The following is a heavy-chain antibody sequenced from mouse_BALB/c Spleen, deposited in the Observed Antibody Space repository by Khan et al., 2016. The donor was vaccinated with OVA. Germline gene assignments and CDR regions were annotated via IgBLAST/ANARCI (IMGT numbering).Heavy chain of an antibody. D-gene: IGHD1-1*01. CDR3: ATFYFYGYYFYY. V-gene: IGHV5-17*02. Sequence: EVELVESGGGLVQPGRSQKLSCAASGFTFNSYGMHWVRQAPEKGLEWVAYISGDSNTIDYADTVKGRFTISRDTPKNTPFLQLTSLMSEDTARYYCATFYFYGYYFYYWGQGTTLTVS. CDR1: GFTFNSYG. J-gene: IGHJ2*01. CDR2: ISGDSNTI.